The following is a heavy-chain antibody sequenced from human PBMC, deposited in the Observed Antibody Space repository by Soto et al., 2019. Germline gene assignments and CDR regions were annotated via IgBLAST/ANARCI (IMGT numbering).Heavy chain of an antibody. CDR2: IYHSGGT. CDR3: AREASWGDYGDYARPHGMHV. J-gene: IGHJ6*02. CDR1: GGSISSSNW. Sequence: ETLSLTCAVSGGSISSSNWWSWVRQPPGKGLEWIGEIYHSGGTNYNPSLKSRVTISVDKSKNQFSLKLSSVTAADTAVYYCAREASWGDYGDYARPHGMHVWGQGTTVTVSS. V-gene: IGHV4-4*02. D-gene: IGHD4-17*01.